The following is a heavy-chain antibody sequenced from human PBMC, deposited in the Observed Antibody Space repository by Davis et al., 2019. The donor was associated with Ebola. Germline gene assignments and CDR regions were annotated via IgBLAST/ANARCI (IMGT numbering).Heavy chain of an antibody. V-gene: IGHV1-2*04. CDR1: GYTFTGYY. J-gene: IGHJ6*02. D-gene: IGHD5-24*01. CDR2: INPNSGGT. Sequence: AASVKVSCKASGYTFTGYYMHWALQAPGPGLEWLGCINPNSGGTNYAQKFQGWVTMTRDTSISTAYMELSRLRSEDTAVYYCARGMAAEYYYYGMDVWGQGTTVTVSS. CDR3: ARGMAAEYYYYGMDV.